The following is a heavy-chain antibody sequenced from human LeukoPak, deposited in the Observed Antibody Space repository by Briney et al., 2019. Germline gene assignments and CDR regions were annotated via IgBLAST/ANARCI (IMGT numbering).Heavy chain of an antibody. CDR1: GYTFTDYY. CDR2: IKPNSGGT. V-gene: IGHV1-2*02. CDR3: ARDRCVSTSSKNCFDP. J-gene: IGHJ5*02. D-gene: IGHD2-2*01. Sequence: ASVKVSCKASGYTFTDYYIHWVRQAPGQGLERMGWIKPNSGGTRYEQKFQGRVTMTRDTSISTAYMELSRLRSDDTAVYYCARDRCVSTSSKNCFDPWGQGTLVTVSS.